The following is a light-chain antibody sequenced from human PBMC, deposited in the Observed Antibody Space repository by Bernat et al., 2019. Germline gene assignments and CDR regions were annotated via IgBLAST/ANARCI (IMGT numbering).Light chain of an antibody. V-gene: IGLV1-44*01. CDR3: AAWDDSLNGVV. CDR1: SSNIGNNP. J-gene: IGLJ2*01. Sequence: QSVLTQPPSASGTPGQRVTISCSGISSNIGNNPVNWYQQLPGTAPKLLIYSNDQRPSGVPDRFSGSKSGTSASLAISGLQSEDEAEYYCAAWDDSLNGVVFGGGTKLKVL. CDR2: SND.